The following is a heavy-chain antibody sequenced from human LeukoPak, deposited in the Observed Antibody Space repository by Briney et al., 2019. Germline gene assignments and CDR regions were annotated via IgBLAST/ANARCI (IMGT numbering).Heavy chain of an antibody. CDR3: ARVIPVDAGDY. J-gene: IGHJ4*02. Sequence: ASVKVSCKASGGTFSSYAISWVRQAPGQGLEWMGRIIPILGIANYAQKFQGRVTITADKSTSTAYMELSSLRSEDTAVYYCARVIPVDAGDYWGQGTLVTVSS. CDR1: GGTFSSYA. CDR2: IIPILGIA. V-gene: IGHV1-69*04. D-gene: IGHD4-23*01.